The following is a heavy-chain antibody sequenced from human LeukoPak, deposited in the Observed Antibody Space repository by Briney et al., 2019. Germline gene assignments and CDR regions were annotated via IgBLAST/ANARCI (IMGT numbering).Heavy chain of an antibody. CDR1: GFTFSSYA. Sequence: GGSLRLSCAASGFTFSSYAMHWVRQAPGKGLEWVAVISYDGSNKYYADSVKGRFTISRDNSKNTLYLQMNSLRAEDTAVYYCASGAAAGWGQGTLVTVSS. CDR3: ASGAAAG. D-gene: IGHD6-13*01. J-gene: IGHJ4*02. V-gene: IGHV3-30-3*01. CDR2: ISYDGSNK.